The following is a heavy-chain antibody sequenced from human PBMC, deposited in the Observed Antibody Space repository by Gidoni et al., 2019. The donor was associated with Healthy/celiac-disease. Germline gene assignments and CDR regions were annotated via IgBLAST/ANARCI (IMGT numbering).Heavy chain of an antibody. D-gene: IGHD3-22*01. V-gene: IGHV1-69*01. J-gene: IGHJ4*02. Sequence: QVQLVQSGAEVKKPGSSVKVSCKASGGTFSSYGIRWVRQAPGQGLEWMGGIIPIFGTANYAQTFQGRVTITADESTSTAYMELRSLRSEDTAVYYCARASSWYYDSSGYYRFDYWGQGTLVTVSS. CDR2: IIPIFGTA. CDR1: GGTFSSYG. CDR3: ARASSWYYDSSGYYRFDY.